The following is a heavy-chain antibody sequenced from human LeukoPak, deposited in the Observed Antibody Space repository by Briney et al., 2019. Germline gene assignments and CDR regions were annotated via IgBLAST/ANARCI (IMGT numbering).Heavy chain of an antibody. Sequence: PSETLSLTCAVYGGSFSGYYWSWIREPPGKGLEWIGESNHSGSTNYNPSLKSRVTISVDTSKKQFSLKLSSVSAADTAVYYCARRRGSGSYNFDYWGQGTLVTVSS. CDR2: SNHSGST. D-gene: IGHD1-26*01. CDR3: ARRRGSGSYNFDY. CDR1: GGSFSGYY. V-gene: IGHV4-34*01. J-gene: IGHJ4*02.